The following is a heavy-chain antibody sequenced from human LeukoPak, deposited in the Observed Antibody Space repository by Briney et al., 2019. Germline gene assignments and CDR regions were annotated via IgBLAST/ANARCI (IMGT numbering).Heavy chain of an antibody. CDR3: AVLAAGRFDP. CDR2: FDPEDGET. CDR1: GYTLTELS. V-gene: IGHV1-24*01. Sequence: GASVKVSCKVSGYTLTELSMHWVRQAPGKGLGWMGGFDPEDGETIYAQKFKGRVTMTEDTSTDTAYMELSSLRPEDTAVYYCAVLAAGRFDPWGQGTLVTVSS. D-gene: IGHD4/OR15-4a*01. J-gene: IGHJ5*02.